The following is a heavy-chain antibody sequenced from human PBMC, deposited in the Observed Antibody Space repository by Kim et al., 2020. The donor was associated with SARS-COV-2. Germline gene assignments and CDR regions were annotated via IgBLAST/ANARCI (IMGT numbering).Heavy chain of an antibody. CDR1: GYTFTSYA. Sequence: ASVKVSCKASGYTFTSYAMHWVRQAPGQRLEWMGWINAGNGNTKYSQKFQGRVTITRDTSASTAYMELSSLRSEDTAVYYCALNGYSSSWYHGGWFDPWGQGTLVTVSS. CDR3: ALNGYSSSWYHGGWFDP. V-gene: IGHV1-3*01. CDR2: INAGNGNT. D-gene: IGHD6-13*01. J-gene: IGHJ5*02.